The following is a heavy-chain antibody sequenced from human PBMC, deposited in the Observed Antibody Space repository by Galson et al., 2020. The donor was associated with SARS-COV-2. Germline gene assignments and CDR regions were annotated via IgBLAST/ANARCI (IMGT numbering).Heavy chain of an antibody. Sequence: GGSLRLSCAASGFSFHNPAMSWVRQAPGKGLEWVSSLSGGSDITNYADSVKGRFTISRDNSKNTLYLQMNSLRPEDTALYFCVYSRSDSGNWTPLNYWCQGTPVTVSS. CDR1: GFSFHNPA. V-gene: IGHV3-23*01. J-gene: IGHJ4*02. D-gene: IGHD6-13*01. CDR3: VYSRSDSGNWTPLNY. CDR2: LSGGSDIT.